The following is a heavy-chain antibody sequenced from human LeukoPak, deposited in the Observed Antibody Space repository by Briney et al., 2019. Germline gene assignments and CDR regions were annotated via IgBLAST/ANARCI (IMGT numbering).Heavy chain of an antibody. D-gene: IGHD3-10*01. J-gene: IGHJ4*02. CDR1: GYTFTSNG. CDR3: ARVGSYYQSQH. CDR2: ISAYNGNT. Sequence: ASVKVSCKASGYTFTSNGISWVRQAPGQGLEWMGWISAYNGNTNYAQKFQGRVTMTTDTSTSTAYMELRSPRSDDTAVYYCARVGSYYQSQHWGQGTLVTVSS. V-gene: IGHV1-18*01.